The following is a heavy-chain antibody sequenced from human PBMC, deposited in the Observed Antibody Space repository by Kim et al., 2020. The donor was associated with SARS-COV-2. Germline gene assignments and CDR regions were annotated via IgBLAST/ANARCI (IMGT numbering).Heavy chain of an antibody. CDR2: IKSKTDGGTT. CDR1: GFTFSNAW. D-gene: IGHD4-17*01. J-gene: IGHJ2*01. V-gene: IGHV3-15*01. CDR3: TTDSYADLRLRRWYFDL. Sequence: GGSLRLSCAASGFTFSNAWMSWVRQAPGKGLEWVGPIKSKTDGGTTDYAAPVKGRFTISRDDSKNTLYPQMNSLKTEDTAVYYCTTDSYADLRLRRWYFDLWGRGTLVTVSS.